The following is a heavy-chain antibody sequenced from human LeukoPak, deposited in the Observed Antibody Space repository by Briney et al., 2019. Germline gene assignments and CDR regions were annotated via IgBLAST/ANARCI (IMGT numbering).Heavy chain of an antibody. D-gene: IGHD2-2*01. Sequence: SETLSLTCTVSGGSISSGGYSWSWIRQPPGKGLEWIGYISHSGSTYYNPSLRSRVTISVDRSKNQFSLKLNSVTAADTAVYYCAREWYSSRWFDPWGQGTVVTVSS. J-gene: IGHJ5*02. CDR1: GGSISSGGYS. V-gene: IGHV4-30-2*01. CDR2: ISHSGST. CDR3: AREWYSSRWFDP.